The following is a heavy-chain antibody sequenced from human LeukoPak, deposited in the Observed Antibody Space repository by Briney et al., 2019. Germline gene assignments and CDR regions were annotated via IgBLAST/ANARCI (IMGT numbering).Heavy chain of an antibody. Sequence: ASVKVSCKASGYTFTSYDINWVRQATGQGLEWMGWMNPNSGNTGYAQKFQGRVTITRNTSISTAYMELSSLRSEDTAVYYCARGRSSSSDYQTGFDPWGQGTLVTVSS. CDR1: GYTFTSYD. V-gene: IGHV1-8*03. D-gene: IGHD6-6*01. J-gene: IGHJ5*02. CDR3: ARGRSSSSDYQTGFDP. CDR2: MNPNSGNT.